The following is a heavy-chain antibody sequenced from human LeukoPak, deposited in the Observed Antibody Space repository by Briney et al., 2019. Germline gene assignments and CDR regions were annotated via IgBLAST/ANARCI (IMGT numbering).Heavy chain of an antibody. Sequence: PGGSLRLSCAGSGYSFGSYGIHWVRQAPGKGLQWVASIYFDGSLKFYADSVRGRFTISRDNSRNTVYLQMNSLRVEDTAVYYCTREGKDSSYRGGLDVWGQGTTVTVSS. V-gene: IGHV3-30*12. CDR1: GYSFGSYG. D-gene: IGHD2-2*01. J-gene: IGHJ6*02. CDR2: IYFDGSLK. CDR3: TREGKDSSYRGGLDV.